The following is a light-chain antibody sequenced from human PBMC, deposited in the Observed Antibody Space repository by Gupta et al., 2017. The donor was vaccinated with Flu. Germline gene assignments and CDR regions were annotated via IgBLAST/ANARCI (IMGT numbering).Light chain of an antibody. J-gene: IGKJ1*01. CDR3: QHYFATPRT. V-gene: IGKV4-1*01. CDR1: QSILSSSNSKNY. CDR2: WAS. Sequence: EIVMTQSPDSLAVSLDERATINCKSSQSILSSSNSKNYLAWYQQNPGQPPKLLIYWASTRESGVPDRFSGSGSGTDFTLTVSSVQAEDVAIYYCQHYFATPRTFGQGTKVEI.